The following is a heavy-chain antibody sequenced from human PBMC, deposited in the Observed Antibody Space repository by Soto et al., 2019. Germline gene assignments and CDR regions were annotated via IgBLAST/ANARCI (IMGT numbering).Heavy chain of an antibody. CDR1: GFTFSDYA. D-gene: IGHD3-16*01. V-gene: IGHV3-23*01. J-gene: IGHJ2*01. CDR3: AKVAGGLGYFDL. Sequence: GGSLRLSCVASGFTFSDYAMTWVRQAPGKGLEWVATISATGGDIEYTDSLKGRFTISRDNSKNTLYLQLNGLTSDDTAVHYCAKVAGGLGYFDLWGRGTLVTVSS. CDR2: ISATGGDI.